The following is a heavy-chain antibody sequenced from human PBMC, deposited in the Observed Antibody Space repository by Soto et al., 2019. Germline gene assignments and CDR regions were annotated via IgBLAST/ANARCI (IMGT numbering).Heavy chain of an antibody. J-gene: IGHJ6*02. CDR3: ARSTRGMDV. CDR2: IDDDGSST. V-gene: IGHV3-74*03. CDR1: GFPFSGFW. Sequence: PGGSLRLSCAASGFPFSGFWMHWVRQAPGKGLEWVSRIDDDGSSTMYADSVKGRFTVSRDNPKNTLYLQLNSLTGDDTGVYYCARSTRGMDVWGQGTTVTVSS.